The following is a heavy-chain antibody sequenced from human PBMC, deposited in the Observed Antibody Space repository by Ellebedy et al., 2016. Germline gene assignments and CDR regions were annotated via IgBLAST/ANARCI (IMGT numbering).Heavy chain of an antibody. J-gene: IGHJ5*02. Sequence: SETLSLTCSVSGVSITSYHWSWIRQPPGKGLEWIGYIHHSGSTNCNPSLKNRVTISLDTYKSQFSLKLISVTAADTAMYYCARGATGFDRWGQGTLVTVSS. D-gene: IGHD1-26*01. CDR1: GVSITSYH. CDR3: ARGATGFDR. V-gene: IGHV4-59*01. CDR2: IHHSGST.